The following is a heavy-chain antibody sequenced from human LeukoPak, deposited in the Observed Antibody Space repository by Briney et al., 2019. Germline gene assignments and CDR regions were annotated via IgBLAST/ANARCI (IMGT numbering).Heavy chain of an antibody. CDR3: AKHGSGRYFDY. CDR2: ISDSGGKT. Sequence: GGSLRLSCAASGFTFSTFSNYGMSWVRQAPGKGLERVSAISDSGGKTYYADSMKGRFTISRDNSKNTLYLQMNSLRAEDTAVYYCAKHGSGRYFDYWGQGTLVTVSS. CDR1: GFTFSTFSNYG. D-gene: IGHD6-19*01. J-gene: IGHJ4*02. V-gene: IGHV3-23*01.